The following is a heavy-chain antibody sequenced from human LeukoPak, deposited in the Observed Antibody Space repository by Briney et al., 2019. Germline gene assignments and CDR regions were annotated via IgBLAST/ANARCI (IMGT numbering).Heavy chain of an antibody. Sequence: PGGSLRLSCAASGFTFSDYYMSWIRQDPGKGLEWVSYISSSGSTIYYADSVKGRFTISRGNAKNSLYLQMNSLRAEDTAVYYCARDRGYYYDSSGYPYFDYWGQGTLVTVSS. CDR3: ARDRGYYYDSSGYPYFDY. D-gene: IGHD3-22*01. CDR2: ISSSGSTI. J-gene: IGHJ4*02. CDR1: GFTFSDYY. V-gene: IGHV3-11*01.